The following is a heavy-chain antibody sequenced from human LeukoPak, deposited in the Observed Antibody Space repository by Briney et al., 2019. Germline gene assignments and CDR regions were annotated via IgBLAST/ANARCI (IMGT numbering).Heavy chain of an antibody. CDR2: ISAYNGNT. CDR1: GYTFTSYG. J-gene: IGHJ4*02. V-gene: IGHV1-18*01. CDR3: AMDRGGTYYDILNPHDY. D-gene: IGHD3-9*01. Sequence: ASVKVSYRASGYTFTSYGISWVRQAPGQGLEWMGWISAYNGNTNYAQKPQGRVTMTTDTSTSTAYMELRSLRSDDTAVYYCAMDRGGTYYDILNPHDYWGQGTLVTVSS.